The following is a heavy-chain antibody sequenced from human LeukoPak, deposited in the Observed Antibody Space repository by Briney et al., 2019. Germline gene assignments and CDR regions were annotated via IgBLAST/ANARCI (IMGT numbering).Heavy chain of an antibody. CDR1: GYTFTGYY. CDR2: INPNSGGT. J-gene: IGHJ4*02. CDR3: ARAGLYYDSSGCFDY. Sequence: ASVKVSCKDSGYTFTGYYMHWVRQAPGQGLEWMGWINPNSGGTNYAQNFQGRVTMTRDTSISTAYMELSRLRSDDTAVYYCARAGLYYDSSGCFDYWGQGTLVTVSS. D-gene: IGHD3-22*01. V-gene: IGHV1-2*02.